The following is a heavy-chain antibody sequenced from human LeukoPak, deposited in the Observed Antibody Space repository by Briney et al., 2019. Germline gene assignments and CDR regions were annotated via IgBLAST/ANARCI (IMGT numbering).Heavy chain of an antibody. CDR3: ARDRAAGDAFDI. J-gene: IGHJ3*02. V-gene: IGHV1-2*02. CDR2: INPNSGGT. CDR1: GYTFTGYY. D-gene: IGHD6-13*01. Sequence: GASVKVPCKASGYTFTGYYMHWVRQAPGQGLEWMGWINPNSGGTNYAQKFQGRVTMTRDTSISTAYMELSRLRSDDTAVYYCARDRAAGDAFDIWGQGTMVTVSS.